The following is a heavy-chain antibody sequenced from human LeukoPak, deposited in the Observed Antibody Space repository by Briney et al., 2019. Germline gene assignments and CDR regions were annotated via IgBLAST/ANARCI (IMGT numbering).Heavy chain of an antibody. D-gene: IGHD3-10*01. V-gene: IGHV3-23*01. J-gene: IGHJ5*02. CDR1: GFTFSNYG. CDR2: ITGSGRT. CDR3: VKDLMRDIWFGES. Sequence: GGSLRLSCETSGFTFSNYGMTWVRQAPGKGLEWVSGITGSGRTYYADSVKGRFTISRDNSNNILYLQMNNLRAEDTAVYYCVKDLMRDIWFGESWGQGTLVTVSS.